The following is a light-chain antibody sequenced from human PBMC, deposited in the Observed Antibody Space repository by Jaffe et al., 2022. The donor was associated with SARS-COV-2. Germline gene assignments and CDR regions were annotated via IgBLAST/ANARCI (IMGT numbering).Light chain of an antibody. CDR2: DNN. V-gene: IGLV1-51*01. Sequence: QSVLTQPPSVSAAPGQKVTISCSGSSSNIGNNFVSWYQQLPGTAPKLLIFDNNKRPSGIPDRFSGTKSGTSATLGITGLQTGDEADYYCGTWDDTLGAVFGGGTKLTVL. CDR3: GTWDDTLGAV. J-gene: IGLJ2*01. CDR1: SSNIGNNF.